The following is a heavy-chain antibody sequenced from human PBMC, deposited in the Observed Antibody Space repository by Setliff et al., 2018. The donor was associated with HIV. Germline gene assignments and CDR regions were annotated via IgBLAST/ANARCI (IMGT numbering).Heavy chain of an antibody. CDR2: VYHTGST. D-gene: IGHD3-16*01. CDR3: ARGGAVSADC. Sequence: SETLSLTCTVSGYSISSRYYWGWIRQPPGKGLEWIGSVYHTGSTYYNPSLKSRVTMSADTSKNQFSLRLSSVTAADTAVYFCARGGAVSADCWGQGTLVTVSS. CDR1: GYSISSRYY. V-gene: IGHV4-38-2*02. J-gene: IGHJ4*02.